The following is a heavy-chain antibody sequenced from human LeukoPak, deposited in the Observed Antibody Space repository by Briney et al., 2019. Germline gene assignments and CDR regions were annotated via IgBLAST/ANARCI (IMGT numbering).Heavy chain of an antibody. D-gene: IGHD1-1*01. Sequence: ASVKVSCKASGYTFTGYYMHWVRQAPGQGLEWMRLINPKSGGTNYAQKFQGRVTMTRDTSISTAYMELSRLRSDDTAVYYCAFTNGAMYDSWGQGNLVTASS. CDR2: INPKSGGT. V-gene: IGHV1-2*06. J-gene: IGHJ4*02. CDR1: GYTFTGYY. CDR3: AFTNGAMYDS.